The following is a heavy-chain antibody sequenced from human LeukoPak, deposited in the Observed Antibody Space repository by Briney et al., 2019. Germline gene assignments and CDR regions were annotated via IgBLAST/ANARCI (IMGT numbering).Heavy chain of an antibody. V-gene: IGHV1-2*02. CDR3: VREGEGPLSKDFDY. D-gene: IGHD2/OR15-2a*01. Sequence: ASVKVSCKSSGFTFTDHYIHWVRQGPGQGLEWMGYIGPHSTFTSSPQEFQGRVTMTKDASMSTAYMELTRLTSDDTAVYYCVREGEGPLSKDFDYWGQGTLVTVSS. CDR2: IGPHSTFT. J-gene: IGHJ4*02. CDR1: GFTFTDHY.